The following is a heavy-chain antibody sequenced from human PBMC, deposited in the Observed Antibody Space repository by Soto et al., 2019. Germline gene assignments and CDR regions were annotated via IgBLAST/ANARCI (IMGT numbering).Heavy chain of an antibody. V-gene: IGHV4-61*03. CDR3: ARAWGRTFDSNGYFDY. Sequence: SETLSLTCTVSGGSVSSGSYYWSWIRQPPGKGLEWIGYIYYSGSTHYNPSLKSRVTISKDTSNNHFSLKLSSVTAADTAVYFCARAWGRTFDSNGYFDYWGQGTLVTVSS. CDR2: IYYSGST. D-gene: IGHD3-22*01. J-gene: IGHJ4*02. CDR1: GGSVSSGSYY.